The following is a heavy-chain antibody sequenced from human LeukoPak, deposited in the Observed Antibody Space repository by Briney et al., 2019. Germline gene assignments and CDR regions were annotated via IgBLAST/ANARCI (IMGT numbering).Heavy chain of an antibody. V-gene: IGHV1-18*01. CDR2: IRAYNSNK. Sequence: EASVKLSCTASGYTFTSYGISWVRQAPGQGLEWMGWIRAYNSNKYYVENVQGRVTITTDTSTSTDYMELKSLRSDDTAVYYCAKNKWKSGFDPWGQGTLVTVSS. CDR1: GYTFTSYG. CDR3: AKNKWKSGFDP. J-gene: IGHJ5*02. D-gene: IGHD1-20*01.